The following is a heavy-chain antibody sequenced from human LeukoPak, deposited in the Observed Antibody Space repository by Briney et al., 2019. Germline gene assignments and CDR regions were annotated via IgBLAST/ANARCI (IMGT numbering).Heavy chain of an antibody. D-gene: IGHD6-19*01. CDR1: GYTFTSYD. J-gene: IGHJ4*02. Sequence: ASVKVSCKASGYTFTSYDINWVRQATGQGLEWMGWINPNSGNTGYAQEFQGRVTMTRNTSISTAYMELSSLRSEDTAVYYCARGISGWYEIDYWGQGTLVTVSS. CDR3: ARGISGWYEIDY. CDR2: INPNSGNT. V-gene: IGHV1-8*01.